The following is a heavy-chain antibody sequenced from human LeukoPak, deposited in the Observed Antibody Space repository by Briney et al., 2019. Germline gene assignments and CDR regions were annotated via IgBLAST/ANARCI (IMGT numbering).Heavy chain of an antibody. CDR3: ARDMQLST. CDR2: IYSGGST. CDR1: VFTVCRNY. J-gene: IGHJ3*01. Sequence: GGSVRLFCGASVFTVCRNYMIGLRQARGRALECVSVIYSGGSTYYADSIKGRFTISRDNSKDTLFLQMNSLRAEDTAIYYCARDMQLSTWGLGIMVTVSS. D-gene: IGHD3-16*02. V-gene: IGHV3-53*01.